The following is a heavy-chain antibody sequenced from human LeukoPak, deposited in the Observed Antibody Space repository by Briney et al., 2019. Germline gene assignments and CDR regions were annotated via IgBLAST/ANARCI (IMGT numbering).Heavy chain of an antibody. J-gene: IGHJ4*02. Sequence: PSETLSLTCGVSGGSISSSYWWSWVRQPPGKGLEWIGEIYHSGSTNYNPSLKSRVTISMDKSKNQFSLNLSSVTAADTAVYYCARAGFALAPHRGTPFDYWGQGTLVTVSS. D-gene: IGHD6-6*01. CDR2: IYHSGST. CDR1: GGSISSSYW. CDR3: ARAGFALAPHRGTPFDY. V-gene: IGHV4-4*02.